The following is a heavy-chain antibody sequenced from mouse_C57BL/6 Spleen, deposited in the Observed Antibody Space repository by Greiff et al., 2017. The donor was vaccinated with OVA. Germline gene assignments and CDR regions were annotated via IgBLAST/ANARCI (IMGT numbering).Heavy chain of an antibody. Sequence: QVQLKESGAELVRPGTSVKVSCKASGYAFTNYLIEWVKQRPGQGLEWIGVINPGSGGTNYNEKFKGKATLTADKSSSTAYMQLSSLTSEDSAVYFCARGSNYFDYWGQGTTLTVSS. CDR1: GYAFTNYL. V-gene: IGHV1-54*01. CDR3: ARGSNYFDY. D-gene: IGHD5-1*01. J-gene: IGHJ2*01. CDR2: INPGSGGT.